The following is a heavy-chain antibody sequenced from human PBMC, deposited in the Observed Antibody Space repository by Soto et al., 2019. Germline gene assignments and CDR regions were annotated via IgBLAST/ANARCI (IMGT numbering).Heavy chain of an antibody. Sequence: QITLKESGPTLVKPTQTLTLTCTFSGFSLTTSGVGVGWIRQPPGKALEWLALIYWDDDYRYSPSLKNRLTIXKXXSRTQVVLTMTDMDPFDTATFSCAHDDVAQMGFDYWGQGVLVTVSS. CDR3: AHDDVAQMGFDY. CDR2: IYWDDDY. D-gene: IGHD1-1*01. V-gene: IGHV2-5*02. J-gene: IGHJ4*02. CDR1: GFSLTTSGVG.